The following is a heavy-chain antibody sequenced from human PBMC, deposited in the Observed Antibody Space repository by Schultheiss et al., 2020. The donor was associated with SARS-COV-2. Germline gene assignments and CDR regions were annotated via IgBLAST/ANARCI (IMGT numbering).Heavy chain of an antibody. D-gene: IGHD3-10*01. CDR3: ARETFMGSGSDYYYYGMDV. CDR2: IKQDGSEK. J-gene: IGHJ6*02. V-gene: IGHV3-7*01. CDR1: GFTFSSYW. Sequence: GGSLRLSCAASGFTFSSYWMSWVRQAPGKGLEWVANIKQDGSEKYYVDSVKGRFTISRDNAKNSLYLQMNSLRAEDTAVYYCARETFMGSGSDYYYYGMDVWGQGTTVTVSS.